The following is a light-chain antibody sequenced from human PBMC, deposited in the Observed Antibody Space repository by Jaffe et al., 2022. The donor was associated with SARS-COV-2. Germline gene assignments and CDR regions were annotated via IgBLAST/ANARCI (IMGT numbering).Light chain of an antibody. V-gene: IGKV3-20*01. J-gene: IGKJ2*01. CDR2: GAS. CDR3: QQYGSSPVT. CDR1: QSVTSNY. Sequence: EIVLTQSPGTLSLSPGERATLSCRASQSVTSNYLAWYQQKPGQAPRLLIYGASSRATGIPDRFSGSGSGTDFTLTISRLEPEDFAVYYCQQYGSSPVTFGQGTKLEIK.